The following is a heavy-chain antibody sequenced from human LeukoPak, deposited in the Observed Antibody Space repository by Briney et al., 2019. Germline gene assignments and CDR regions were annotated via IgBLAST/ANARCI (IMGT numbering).Heavy chain of an antibody. CDR1: GNSLSETS. J-gene: IGHJ4*02. Sequence: ASVKVSCKVSGNSLSETSIHWVRQAPGQWLEWMGGFEPEDGEPIFAQRFQGRFSMSEDTSTDTAYMELSSLTLEDTAVYYCATADKWEPLDYWGQGTLVTVSS. V-gene: IGHV1-24*01. CDR2: FEPEDGEP. D-gene: IGHD1-26*01. CDR3: ATADKWEPLDY.